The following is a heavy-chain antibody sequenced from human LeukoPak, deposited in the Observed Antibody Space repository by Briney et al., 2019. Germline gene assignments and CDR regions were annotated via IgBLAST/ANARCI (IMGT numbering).Heavy chain of an antibody. CDR3: AKNVPGRGDWFDP. D-gene: IGHD1-26*01. J-gene: IGHJ5*02. Sequence: SETLSLTCTVSGGSISSYYWSWIRQPPGKGLEWIGYIYYSGSTNYNPSLKSRVTISVDTSKNQFSLKVSSVTAADTAVYYCAKNVPGRGDWFDPWGQGTLVTVSS. CDR2: IYYSGST. V-gene: IGHV4-59*01. CDR1: GGSISSYY.